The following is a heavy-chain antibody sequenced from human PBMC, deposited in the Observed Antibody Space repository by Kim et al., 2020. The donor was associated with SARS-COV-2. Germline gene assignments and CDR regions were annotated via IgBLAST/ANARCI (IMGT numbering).Heavy chain of an antibody. J-gene: IGHJ3*02. CDR3: ARVFGEFADDAIDI. CDR1: GFTFSSYA. D-gene: IGHD3-10*02. V-gene: IGHV3-30*04. Sequence: GGSLRLSCAASGFTFSSYAMHWVRQAPGKGLEWVAVISYDGSNKYYADSVKGRFTISRDNSKNTLYLQMNSLRAEDTAVYYCARVFGEFADDAIDIWGQGTLVTVSS. CDR2: ISYDGSNK.